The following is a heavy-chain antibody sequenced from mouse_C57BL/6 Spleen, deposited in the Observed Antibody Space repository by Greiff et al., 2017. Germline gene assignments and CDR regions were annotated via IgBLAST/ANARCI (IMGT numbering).Heavy chain of an antibody. D-gene: IGHD1-1*01. V-gene: IGHV3-6*01. CDR2: ISYDGSN. J-gene: IGHJ3*01. CDR1: GYSITSGYS. CDR3: ARGPTSAWFAY. Sequence: EVQLQESGPGLVKPSQSLSLTCSVTGYSITSGYSWNWIRQFPGNKREWMGYISYDGSNNYNPSLKNRISITRDTSKNQFFLKLNSVTTEDTATYYCARGPTSAWFAYWGQGTLVTVSA.